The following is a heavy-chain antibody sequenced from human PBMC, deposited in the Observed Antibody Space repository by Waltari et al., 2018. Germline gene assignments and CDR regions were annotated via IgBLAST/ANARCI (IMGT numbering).Heavy chain of an antibody. CDR3: AREVGGSRWFDP. V-gene: IGHV4-4*07. CDR1: GGSISTSY. Sequence: QVQLQESGPGLVKTSETLSLTCTVSGGSISTSYWPWIRQPAGQGLEWIGRINTGGNTNHNPSLKSRVTMSVDTSKNQFSLTLSSVTAADTAVYYCAREVGGSRWFDPWGQGTLVTVSS. CDR2: INTGGNT. D-gene: IGHD3-16*01. J-gene: IGHJ5*02.